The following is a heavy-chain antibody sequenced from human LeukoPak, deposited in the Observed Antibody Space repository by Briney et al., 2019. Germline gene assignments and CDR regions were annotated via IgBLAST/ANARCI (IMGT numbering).Heavy chain of an antibody. V-gene: IGHV1-8*03. D-gene: IGHD6-19*01. Sequence: ASVNVSCKASGYTFTTYDINWVRQATGQGLEWMGWMNPNSGCTGYAQKFQGRVTITRDTSISTAYMELSSLRSEDTAVYYCARVAGSIDYWGQGTLVTVSS. CDR3: ARVAGSIDY. CDR2: MNPNSGCT. J-gene: IGHJ4*02. CDR1: GYTFTTYD.